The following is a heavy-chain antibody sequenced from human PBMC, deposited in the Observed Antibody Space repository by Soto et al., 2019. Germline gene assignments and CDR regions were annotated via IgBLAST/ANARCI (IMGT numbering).Heavy chain of an antibody. CDR3: ARGGYYYDSSGYYY. CDR2: INHSGST. V-gene: IGHV4-34*01. CDR1: GGSFSGYY. D-gene: IGHD3-22*01. Sequence: SETLSLTCAVYGGSFSGYYWSWIRQPPGKGLEWIGEINHSGSTNYNPSLKSRVTISVDASKNQFSLKLSSVTAADTAVYYCARGGYYYDSSGYYYWGQGTLVTVSS. J-gene: IGHJ4*02.